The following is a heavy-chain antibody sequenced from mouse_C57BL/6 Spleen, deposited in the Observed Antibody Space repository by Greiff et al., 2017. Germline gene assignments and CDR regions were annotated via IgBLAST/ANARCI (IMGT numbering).Heavy chain of an antibody. Sequence: EVQGVESVAELVRPGASVKLSCTASGFNIKNTYMHWVKQRPEQGLEWIGRIDPANGNTKYAPKFQGKATITADTSSNTAYLQLSRLPSEDTAIYYCARNHYGSGYFDVWGTGTTVTVSS. V-gene: IGHV14-3*01. J-gene: IGHJ1*03. CDR3: ARNHYGSGYFDV. D-gene: IGHD1-1*01. CDR1: GFNIKNTY. CDR2: IDPANGNT.